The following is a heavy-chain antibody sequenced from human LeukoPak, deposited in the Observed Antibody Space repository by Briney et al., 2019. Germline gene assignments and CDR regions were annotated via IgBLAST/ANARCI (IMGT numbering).Heavy chain of an antibody. CDR3: AKHAPGGYQLLRTKLLDY. CDR1: GFTFSSYA. D-gene: IGHD2-2*01. J-gene: IGHJ4*02. Sequence: AGGSLRLSCAASGFTFSSYAMSWVRQAPGKGLKWVSALSGSGGSTYYADSVKGRFTITRDNSKNTLYLQMNSLRAEDTAVYYCAKHAPGGYQLLRTKLLDYWGQGTLVTVSS. CDR2: LSGSGGST. V-gene: IGHV3-23*01.